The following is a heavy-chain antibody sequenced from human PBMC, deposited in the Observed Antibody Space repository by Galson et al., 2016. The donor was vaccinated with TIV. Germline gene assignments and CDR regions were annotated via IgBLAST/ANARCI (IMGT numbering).Heavy chain of an antibody. CDR3: ASGALSDFHY. J-gene: IGHJ4*02. CDR1: GYTFRDYY. D-gene: IGHD3-3*01. CDR2: INPDSGGT. V-gene: IGHV1-2*02. Sequence: SVKVSCKASGYTFRDYYIHWVRKDPGQGLEWMGWINPDSGGTLYAQKFQGRVTLTRDTSIYTAYMEVSSLRSDDTAIYYCASGALSDFHYWGQGTLVTVSS.